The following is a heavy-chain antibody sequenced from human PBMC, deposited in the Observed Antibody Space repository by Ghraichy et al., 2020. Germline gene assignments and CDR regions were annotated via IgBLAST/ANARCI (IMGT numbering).Heavy chain of an antibody. CDR3: ARRARRGYSGYDYNEYFDY. J-gene: IGHJ4*02. CDR1: GFTFSSYW. CDR2: IKQDGSEK. D-gene: IGHD5-12*01. Sequence: GGSLRLSCAASGFTFSSYWMSWVRQAPGKGLEWVANIKQDGSEKYYVDSVKGRFTISRDNAKNSLYLQMNSLRAEDTAVYYCARRARRGYSGYDYNEYFDYWGQGTLVTVSS. V-gene: IGHV3-7*03.